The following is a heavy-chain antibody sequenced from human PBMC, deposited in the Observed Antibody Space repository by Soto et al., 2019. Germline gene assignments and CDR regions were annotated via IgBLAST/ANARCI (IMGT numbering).Heavy chain of an antibody. Sequence: QVQLQESGPGLVKPSETLSLTCTVSGASISSNYWSWIRQPPGEGLEWIGYIHYSGSTKYNASLQSRLTISMDTSKNQFSLKLTSVTAADTAVYYCARGGCSSCWFDPWGQGTLVTVSS. D-gene: IGHD3-10*02. V-gene: IGHV4-59*01. J-gene: IGHJ5*02. CDR3: ARGGCSSCWFDP. CDR1: GASISSNY. CDR2: IHYSGST.